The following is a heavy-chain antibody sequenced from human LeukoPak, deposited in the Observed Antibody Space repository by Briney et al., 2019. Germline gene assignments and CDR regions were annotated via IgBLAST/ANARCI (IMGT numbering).Heavy chain of an antibody. D-gene: IGHD3-3*01. V-gene: IGHV4-59*01. CDR3: ARMYYDFWSGFDY. J-gene: IGHJ4*02. CDR2: IYYSGST. CDR1: GGSISSYY. Sequence: PSETLSLTCTVSGGSISSYYWSWIRQPPGKGLEWIGYIYYSGSTNYNPSLKSRVTISADTSKNQFSLKLSSVTAADTAVYYCARMYYDFWSGFDYWGQGTLVTVSS.